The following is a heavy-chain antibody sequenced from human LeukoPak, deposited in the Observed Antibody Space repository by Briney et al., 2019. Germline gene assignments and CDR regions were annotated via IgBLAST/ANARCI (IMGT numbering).Heavy chain of an antibody. D-gene: IGHD2-2*01. Sequence: PSETLSLTCAVYGGSFSGYYWSWIRQPPGKGLEWIGEINHSGSTNYNPSLKSRVTISVDTSKNQFSLKLSSVTAADTAVYYCASVSLGYCSSTSCRSGGYWGRGTLVTVSS. CDR3: ASVSLGYCSSTSCRSGGY. CDR1: GGSFSGYY. J-gene: IGHJ4*02. CDR2: INHSGST. V-gene: IGHV4-34*01.